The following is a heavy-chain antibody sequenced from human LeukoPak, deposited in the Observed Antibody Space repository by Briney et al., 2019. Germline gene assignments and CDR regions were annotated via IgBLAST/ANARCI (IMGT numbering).Heavy chain of an antibody. D-gene: IGHD3-10*01. V-gene: IGHV3-53*01. Sequence: GGSLRLSCAASGFRVNVNYMSWVRQAPGKGLEWVSVIYSGGDTDYADSVKGRFTISRDNAKNSLFLQMNSLRAEDTAVYYCARDLYGSGESGVYYHGMDVWGQGTTVTVSS. CDR1: GFRVNVNY. J-gene: IGHJ6*02. CDR2: IYSGGDT. CDR3: ARDLYGSGESGVYYHGMDV.